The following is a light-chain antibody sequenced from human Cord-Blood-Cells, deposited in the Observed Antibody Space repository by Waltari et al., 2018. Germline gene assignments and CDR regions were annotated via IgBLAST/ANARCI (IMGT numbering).Light chain of an antibody. V-gene: IGKV2-30*01. CDR3: MQGTHWPPFT. J-gene: IGKJ3*01. Sequence: DVVMTQSPLSLPVTLGQPASISCRSSQSLVYSDGNTYLNWFQQRPGQSPRRLIYKVSNRDSGVPDRFSGSGLGTDFTLKISRVEAEDVGVYYCMQGTHWPPFTFGPGTKVDIK. CDR2: KVS. CDR1: QSLVYSDGNTY.